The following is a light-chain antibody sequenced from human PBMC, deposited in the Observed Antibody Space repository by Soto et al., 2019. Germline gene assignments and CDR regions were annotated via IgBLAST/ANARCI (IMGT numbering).Light chain of an antibody. Sequence: DIQMTQSPSSLSASVGDRVTITCRASQGISNNLAWYQQKPGKVPRLLIYGASTLQSGVPSRFSGSGSGTDFTLTISSLQPEDVATYYCQKYDSALLTFGQGTKVEFK. CDR2: GAS. CDR3: QKYDSALLT. V-gene: IGKV1-27*01. CDR1: QGISNN. J-gene: IGKJ1*01.